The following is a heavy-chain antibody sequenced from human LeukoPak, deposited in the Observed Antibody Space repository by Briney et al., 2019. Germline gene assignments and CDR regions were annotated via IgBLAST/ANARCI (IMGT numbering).Heavy chain of an antibody. Sequence: SETLSLTCTVSGGSISSSSYYWGWIRQPPGKGLEWIGSIYYSGSTYYNPSLKSRVTISVDTSKNQFSLKLSSVTAADTAVYYCAGTITMVRGREAFDIWGQGTMVTVSS. J-gene: IGHJ3*02. CDR3: AGTITMVRGREAFDI. D-gene: IGHD3-10*01. CDR2: IYYSGST. V-gene: IGHV4-39*07. CDR1: GGSISSSSYY.